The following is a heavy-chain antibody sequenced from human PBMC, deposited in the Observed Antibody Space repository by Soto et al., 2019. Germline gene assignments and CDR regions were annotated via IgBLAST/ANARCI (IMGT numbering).Heavy chain of an antibody. Sequence: ASVKVSCKASGYTFTSYAMHWVRQAPGQRLEWMGWINAGNGNTKYSQKFQGRVTITRDTSASTAYMELTNLRSDDTAVYYCATTVIIPDLVDSWGQGTQVTVSS. CDR1: GYTFTSYA. J-gene: IGHJ4*02. V-gene: IGHV1-3*01. D-gene: IGHD4-17*01. CDR3: ATTVIIPDLVDS. CDR2: INAGNGNT.